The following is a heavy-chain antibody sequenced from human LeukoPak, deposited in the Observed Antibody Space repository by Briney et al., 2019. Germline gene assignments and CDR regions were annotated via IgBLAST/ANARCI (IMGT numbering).Heavy chain of an antibody. D-gene: IGHD5-18*01. V-gene: IGHV3-30*18. CDR2: ISNDGSKK. Sequence: GGSLRLSCAASGFTFSSYGMHWVRQAPGKGLDWMAVISNDGSKKYYANSVKGRFTISRDNSKNTLSLQVSSLRTEDTAVYYCAKDRYSYAFEYSDSWGQGTQVTVSS. CDR3: AKDRYSYAFEYSDS. J-gene: IGHJ4*02. CDR1: GFTFSSYG.